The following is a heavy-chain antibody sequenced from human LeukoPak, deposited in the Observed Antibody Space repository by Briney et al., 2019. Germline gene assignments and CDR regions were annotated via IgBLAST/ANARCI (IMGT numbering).Heavy chain of an antibody. CDR1: GFTFSSYA. D-gene: IGHD1-26*01. CDR2: ISDSGSST. V-gene: IGHV3-23*01. Sequence: QSGGSLRLSCAASGFTFSSYAMTWVRQAPGKGLEWVAGISDSGSSTYYADSVKGRFTISRDNSKNTLYLQMNSLRAEDTALYYCAKVKRTSVRSDGFDIWGQGTMVTVSS. CDR3: AKVKRTSVRSDGFDI. J-gene: IGHJ3*02.